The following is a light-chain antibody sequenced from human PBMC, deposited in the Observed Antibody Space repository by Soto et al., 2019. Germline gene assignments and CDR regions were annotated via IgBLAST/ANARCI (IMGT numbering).Light chain of an antibody. CDR2: AAS. V-gene: IGKV1-9*01. Sequence: IQLSQSPSSLSASVGDSVTITCRASQGISSFLAWYQQKPGKAPKLLIYAASTLQSGVPSRFSGSGSGTDFTLTISSLQPEDFATYYCQQANSFPWTFGQGTMVDI. CDR1: QGISSF. CDR3: QQANSFPWT. J-gene: IGKJ1*01.